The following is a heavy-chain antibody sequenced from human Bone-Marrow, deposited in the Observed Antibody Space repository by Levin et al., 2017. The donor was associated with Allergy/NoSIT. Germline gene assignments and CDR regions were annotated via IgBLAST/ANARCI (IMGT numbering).Heavy chain of an antibody. Sequence: SQTLSLTCNVSGGAISSSIYYWGWIRQPPGKGLEWIGTIYHTGSTYYNPSLESRVTISVDTSKNQFSLKLTSVTAADTAVYYCAGDRSGSYLSWFDPWGQGTLVTVSS. CDR3: AGDRSGSYLSWFDP. J-gene: IGHJ5*02. CDR1: GGAISSSIYY. D-gene: IGHD2-21*01. V-gene: IGHV4-39*07. CDR2: IYHTGST.